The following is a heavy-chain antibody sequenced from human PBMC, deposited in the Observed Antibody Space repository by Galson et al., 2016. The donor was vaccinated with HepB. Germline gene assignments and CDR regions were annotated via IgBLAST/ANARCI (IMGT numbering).Heavy chain of an antibody. Sequence: QSGAEVKKSGESLRISCKGSGYSFTSYWISWVRQMSGKGLEWMGRIDPSDSYTKYRPSFQGHVTMSVDKSTSTVYLQWSGLKASDTATYYCARQRNGRYHMDVGGEGTTVVVS. CDR2: IDPSDSYT. J-gene: IGHJ6*03. V-gene: IGHV5-10-1*01. CDR1: GYSFTSYW. D-gene: IGHD4-17*01. CDR3: ARQRNGRYHMDV.